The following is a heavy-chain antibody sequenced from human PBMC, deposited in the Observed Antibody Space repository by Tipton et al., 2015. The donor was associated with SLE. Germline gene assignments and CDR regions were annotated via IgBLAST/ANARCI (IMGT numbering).Heavy chain of an antibody. V-gene: IGHV4-31*03. D-gene: IGHD6-6*01. CDR3: ARAKGIATRDDAFDI. CDR2: IYYSGST. J-gene: IGHJ3*02. CDR1: GGSISSGGYY. Sequence: TLSLTCTVSGGSISSGGYYWSWIRQHPGKGLEWIGYIYYSGSTYYNPSLKSRVTISVDTSKNQFSLKLSSVTAADTAVYYCARAKGIATRDDAFDIWGQGTMVTVSS.